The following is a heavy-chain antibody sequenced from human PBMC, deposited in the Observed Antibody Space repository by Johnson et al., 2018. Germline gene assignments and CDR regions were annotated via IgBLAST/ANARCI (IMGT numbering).Heavy chain of an antibody. J-gene: IGHJ4*02. Sequence: VQLVESGGGVAQPGGSLRLSCSTSGLTFSTYWMSWVRQVPGKGLEWVANVDPDGSETNYMDSVKGRFTIFRDNAKDSLYLEMNSRRADDTAVYYCAREMRNYDFWSWKFGYWGQGTLVIVSS. CDR3: AREMRNYDFWSWKFGY. CDR2: VDPDGSET. V-gene: IGHV3-7*01. D-gene: IGHD3-3*01. CDR1: GLTFSTYW.